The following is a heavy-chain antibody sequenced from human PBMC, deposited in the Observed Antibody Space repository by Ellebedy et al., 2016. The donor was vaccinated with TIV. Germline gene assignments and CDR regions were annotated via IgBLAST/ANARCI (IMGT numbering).Heavy chain of an antibody. J-gene: IGHJ4*02. CDR3: AREGMDGYNFFDY. D-gene: IGHD5-24*01. Sequence: SETLSLTCTVSGGSIGTYYWHWLRQPPGRRLEWIAYIHHSGTTNYNPSLQSRGTISLDTSTNQFSLKLSSVTAADTAMYYCAREGMDGYNFFDYWGQGTLVTVSS. CDR1: GGSIGTYY. V-gene: IGHV4-59*01. CDR2: IHHSGTT.